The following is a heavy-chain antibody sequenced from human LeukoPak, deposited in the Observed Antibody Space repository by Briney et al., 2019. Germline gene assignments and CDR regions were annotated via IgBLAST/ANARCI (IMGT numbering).Heavy chain of an antibody. CDR3: ARLRIAAAGRRSNWFDP. V-gene: IGHV1-8*01. CDR1: GYTFTSYD. J-gene: IGHJ5*02. Sequence: ASVKVSCKASGYTFTSYDINWVRQATGQGLEWMGWMNPNSGNTGYAQKFQGRVTMTRNTSISTAYMELSSLRSEDTAVYYCARLRIAAAGRRSNWFDPWGQGTLVTASS. CDR2: MNPNSGNT. D-gene: IGHD6-13*01.